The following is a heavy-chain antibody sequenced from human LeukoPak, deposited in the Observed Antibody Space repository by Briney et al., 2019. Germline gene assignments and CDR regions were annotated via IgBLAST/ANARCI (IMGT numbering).Heavy chain of an antibody. CDR1: GFTFSWCN. J-gene: IGHJ4*02. D-gene: IGHD3-9*01. CDR3: ARDYDILTGYFRGGFDY. V-gene: IGHV3-48*04. Sequence: GGSLRLSCAASGFTFSWCNMNWVRQAPGKGLEWVSYISGSGGIIYYTDSVKGRFTISRDNAKKSLYLQMNSLRAEDTAVYYCARDYDILTGYFRGGFDYWGQGTLVTVSS. CDR2: ISGSGGII.